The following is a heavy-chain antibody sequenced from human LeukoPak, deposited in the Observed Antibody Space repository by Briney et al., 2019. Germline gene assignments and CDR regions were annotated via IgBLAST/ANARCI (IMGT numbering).Heavy chain of an antibody. V-gene: IGHV3-66*01. CDR3: ARDYVLGIGHFGY. CDR1: GFTVSSNY. Sequence: GGSLRLSCAASGFTVSSNYMSWVRQAPGKGLEWVSVIYSGGSTYYADSVKGRFTISRDNSKNTLYLQMNSLRAEDTAVYYCARDYVLGIGHFGYWGQGTLVTVSS. D-gene: IGHD2-8*02. CDR2: IYSGGST. J-gene: IGHJ4*02.